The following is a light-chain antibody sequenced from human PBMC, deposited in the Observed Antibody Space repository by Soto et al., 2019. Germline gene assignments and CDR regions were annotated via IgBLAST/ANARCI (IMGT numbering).Light chain of an antibody. CDR2: WAS. CDR3: QQYYNIPPT. J-gene: IGKJ1*01. V-gene: IGKV4-1*01. Sequence: DIVMTQSPDSLAVSLGERATINCKSSQSVLYSSNNKNYLAWYQQKPGQPPKLLIYWASTRESGVPDRFSGSGSGTDFTLTIRSLQAEDVAVYYCQQYYNIPPTFGQGTKVEIK. CDR1: QSVLYSSNNKNY.